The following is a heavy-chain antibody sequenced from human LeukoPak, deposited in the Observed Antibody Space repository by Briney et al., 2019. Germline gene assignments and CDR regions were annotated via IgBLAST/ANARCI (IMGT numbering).Heavy chain of an antibody. CDR2: MNPNSGNT. Sequence: ASVKVSCKASGYTFTNNDINWVRQTTGQGLEWMGWMNPNSGNTGYAQKFQGRVTMTRNTSISTAYMELSSLRSEDTAVYYCALYYDSSPGYFDYWGQGTLVTVSS. D-gene: IGHD3-22*01. V-gene: IGHV1-8*01. CDR3: ALYYDSSPGYFDY. J-gene: IGHJ4*02. CDR1: GYTFTNND.